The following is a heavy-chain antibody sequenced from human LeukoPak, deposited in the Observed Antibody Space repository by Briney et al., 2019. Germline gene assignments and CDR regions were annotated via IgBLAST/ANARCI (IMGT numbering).Heavy chain of an antibody. Sequence: GGSLRLSCAASGFTFSDYYMSWIRQAPGKGLEWVSYISSSGSTIYYADFVKGRFTISRDNAKNSLYLQMNSLRAEDTAVYYCARNKYDSSGRRFDYWGQGTLVTVSS. V-gene: IGHV3-11*04. J-gene: IGHJ4*02. CDR3: ARNKYDSSGRRFDY. D-gene: IGHD3-22*01. CDR2: ISSSGSTI. CDR1: GFTFSDYY.